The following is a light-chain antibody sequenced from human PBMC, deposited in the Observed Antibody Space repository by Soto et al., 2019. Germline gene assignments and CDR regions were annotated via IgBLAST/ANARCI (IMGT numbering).Light chain of an antibody. V-gene: IGLV2-8*01. CDR3: GTWDSSLSVHV. Sequence: QSALTQPPSASGSPGQSVTFSCTGTSSDIGDYNYVSWYQQHPGKAPKLMIYEVTKRPSGVPDRFSGSKSGTSATLGITGLQTGDEADYYCGTWDSSLSVHVFGTGTKVTVL. J-gene: IGLJ1*01. CDR1: SSDIGDYNY. CDR2: EVT.